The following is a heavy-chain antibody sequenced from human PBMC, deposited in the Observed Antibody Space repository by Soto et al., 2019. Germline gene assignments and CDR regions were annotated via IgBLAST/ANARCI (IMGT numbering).Heavy chain of an antibody. V-gene: IGHV1-69*01. J-gene: IGHJ4*02. CDR3: ARDHEIESGDDSSGWSFDY. D-gene: IGHD6-19*01. Sequence: QVQLVQSGAEVKKPGSSVKVSCKASGGTFSSYAISWVRQAPGQGLEWMGGIIPIFGTANYAQKFQGRVTITADESTSTAYMELSSLRSEDTAVYYCARDHEIESGDDSSGWSFDYWGQGTLVTVSS. CDR2: IIPIFGTA. CDR1: GGTFSSYA.